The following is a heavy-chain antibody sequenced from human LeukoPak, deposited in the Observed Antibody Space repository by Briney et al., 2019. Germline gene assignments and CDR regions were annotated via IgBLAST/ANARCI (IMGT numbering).Heavy chain of an antibody. J-gene: IGHJ6*03. CDR3: ATSTHCRGVSCFHYYYMDV. V-gene: IGHV4-59*12. D-gene: IGHD2-15*01. Sequence: SETLSLTCTVSGASISSYYWSWIPQSPGKGLEWVGYIYGSTNLNPSLKSRVTMSVDTSKNQVSLRLSSVTAADTAVYYCATSTHCRGVSCFHYYYMDVWGKGTTVTVSS. CDR2: IYGST. CDR1: GASISSYY.